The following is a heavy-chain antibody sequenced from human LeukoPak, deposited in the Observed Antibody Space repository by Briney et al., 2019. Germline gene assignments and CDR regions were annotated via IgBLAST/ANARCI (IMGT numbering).Heavy chain of an antibody. Sequence: GRSLRLSCAASGFTFISYWISWVRQAPGKGLEWVANIKQDESEKYYVDSLKGRFTISRDNAKNSLYLQMNSLRAEDTAVYYCARDKIEGPTKLDSWGKGILVTVPS. CDR3: ARDKIEGPTKLDS. J-gene: IGHJ4*02. CDR1: GFTFISYW. D-gene: IGHD1-1*01. V-gene: IGHV3-7*01. CDR2: IKQDESEK.